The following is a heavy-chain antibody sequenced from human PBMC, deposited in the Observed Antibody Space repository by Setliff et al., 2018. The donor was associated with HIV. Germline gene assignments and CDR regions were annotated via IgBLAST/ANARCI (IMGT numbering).Heavy chain of an antibody. D-gene: IGHD4-17*01. V-gene: IGHV7-4-1*01. CDR2: TSTETGTP. Sequence: ASVKVSCKASGYTFTTFGLSWVRQAPGQGLEWMGWTSTETGTPMYAQGFTGRFVFSLDTSISTAYLQIDSLNAEDTAVYYCARYGSDWFFDLWGRGTLVTVSS. CDR1: GYTFTTFG. J-gene: IGHJ2*01. CDR3: ARYGSDWFFDL.